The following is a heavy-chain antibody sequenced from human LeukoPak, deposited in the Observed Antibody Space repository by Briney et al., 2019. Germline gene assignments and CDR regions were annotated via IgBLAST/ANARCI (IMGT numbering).Heavy chain of an antibody. J-gene: IGHJ6*02. V-gene: IGHV3-30*18. CDR1: GFTFSNAW. Sequence: GGSLRLSCAASGFTFSNAWMSWVRQAPGKGLEWVAVISYDGSNKYYADSVKGRFTISRDNSKNTLYLQMNSLRAEDTAVYFCAKDAAIQYQLLWVYYYGMDVWGQGTTVTVSS. D-gene: IGHD2-2*01. CDR3: AKDAAIQYQLLWVYYYGMDV. CDR2: ISYDGSNK.